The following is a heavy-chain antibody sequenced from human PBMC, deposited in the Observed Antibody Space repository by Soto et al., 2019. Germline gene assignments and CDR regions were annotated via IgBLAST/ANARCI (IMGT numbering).Heavy chain of an antibody. CDR3: VRYRVDDYSGMDV. Sequence: QVQLQESGPGLVKPSQTLSLTCTVSGGSISSGVYYWSWIRQHPRKRLEWIGYIYYSGSTYYNPSLKSRVTISVDTSKNQFSLKLSSVTAADTAVYDCVRYRVDDYSGMDVWGQGTTVTVSS. CDR2: IYYSGST. CDR1: GGSISSGVYY. J-gene: IGHJ6*02. V-gene: IGHV4-31*03. D-gene: IGHD1-26*01.